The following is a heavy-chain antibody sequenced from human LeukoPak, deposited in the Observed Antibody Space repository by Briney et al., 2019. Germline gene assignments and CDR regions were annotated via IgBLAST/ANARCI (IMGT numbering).Heavy chain of an antibody. CDR2: IYYSGST. J-gene: IGHJ4*02. Sequence: SSETLSLTCTVSGGSIRSSSYYWGWIRQPPGKGLEWIGSIYYSGSTYYNASPKSRGTISVDTSKNQFSLKLNSVTAADTAVYFCARQVVAVAGTGYFDYWGQGTLVTVSS. V-gene: IGHV4-39*01. D-gene: IGHD6-19*01. CDR1: GGSIRSSSYY. CDR3: ARQVVAVAGTGYFDY.